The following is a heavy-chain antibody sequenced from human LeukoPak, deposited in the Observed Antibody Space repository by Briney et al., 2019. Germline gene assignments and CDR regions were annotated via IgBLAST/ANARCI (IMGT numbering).Heavy chain of an antibody. CDR1: GSAINTNY. CDR3: ARGRLAAAGRVYFDY. D-gene: IGHD6-13*01. J-gene: IGHJ4*02. Sequence: GGSLRLSCVASGSAINTNYMNWVRQAPGKELEWVSITYFGGTTYYADSVKGRFTISRDNSKNTLYLQMNSLRADDTAVYYCARGRLAAAGRVYFDYWGQGTLVTVSS. V-gene: IGHV3-53*01. CDR2: TYFGGTT.